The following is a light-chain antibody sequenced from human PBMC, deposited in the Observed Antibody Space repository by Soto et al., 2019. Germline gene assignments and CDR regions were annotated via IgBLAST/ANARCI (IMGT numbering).Light chain of an antibody. CDR1: SSDVGGYNY. CDR2: DVS. J-gene: IGLJ1*01. Sequence: QSALTQPASVSGSPGQSITISCTGTSSDVGGYNYVSWYQQHPGKAPKLMIYDVSNRPSGVSNRFSGSKSGNTASLTISGLAAEDEADYYCSSYTSSSPLYVFGTGTKVTVL. V-gene: IGLV2-14*01. CDR3: SSYTSSSPLYV.